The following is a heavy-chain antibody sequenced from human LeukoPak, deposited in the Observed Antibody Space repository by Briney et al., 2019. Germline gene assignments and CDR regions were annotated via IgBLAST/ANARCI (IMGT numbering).Heavy chain of an antibody. V-gene: IGHV5-51*01. CDR3: ARSGYSYADAFDI. CDR2: IYPGDSDT. Sequence: KVSCKASGYTFTSYWIGWVRQMPGKGLEWMGIIYPGDSDTRYSPSFQGQVTISADKSISTAYLQWSSLKASDTAMYYCARSGYSYADAFDIWGQGTMVTVSS. D-gene: IGHD5-18*01. CDR1: GYTFTSYW. J-gene: IGHJ3*02.